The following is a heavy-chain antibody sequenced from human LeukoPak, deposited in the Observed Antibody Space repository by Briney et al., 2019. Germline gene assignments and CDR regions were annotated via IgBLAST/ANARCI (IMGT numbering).Heavy chain of an antibody. V-gene: IGHV4-30-4*01. J-gene: IGHJ6*02. CDR1: GGSLSSGDYY. Sequence: SETLSLTCTVSGGSLSSGDYYWSWVRQPPGTGLEWIGYIYYSGSTYYNPSLKSRVTISVDTSKKQFSLKLSSVTAADTAVYYCARVDENKQSGGMDVWGQGTTVTVSS. CDR3: ARVDENKQSGGMDV. CDR2: IYYSGST. D-gene: IGHD1/OR15-1a*01.